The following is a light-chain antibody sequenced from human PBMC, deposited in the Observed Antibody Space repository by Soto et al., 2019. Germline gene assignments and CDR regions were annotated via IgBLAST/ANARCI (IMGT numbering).Light chain of an antibody. CDR1: NIGSKS. Sequence: YELTQPPSVSVAPGKTARITCEGNNIGSKSVHWYQQKPGQAPVLVIYYDSDRPSGIPERFSGSNSGNTATLTISRVEAGDEADYYCQVWDSSSDQGVVFGGGTKVTVL. CDR2: YDS. CDR3: QVWDSSSDQGVV. J-gene: IGLJ2*01. V-gene: IGLV3-21*04.